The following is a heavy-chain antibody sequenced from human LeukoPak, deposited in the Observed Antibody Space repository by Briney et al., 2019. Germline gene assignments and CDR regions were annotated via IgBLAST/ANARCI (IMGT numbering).Heavy chain of an antibody. Sequence: GGSLRLSCAASGFTVNTYDMHWVRQAPGEGPEWIAYFGISGTIYYADSVRGRFTISRDNAKNSLFLQMNSLRVDDTAIYYCAGYGVYPYWGQGTPGTVSS. CDR2: FGISGTI. J-gene: IGHJ4*02. CDR1: GFTVNTYD. D-gene: IGHD4-17*01. CDR3: AGYGVYPY. V-gene: IGHV3-48*01.